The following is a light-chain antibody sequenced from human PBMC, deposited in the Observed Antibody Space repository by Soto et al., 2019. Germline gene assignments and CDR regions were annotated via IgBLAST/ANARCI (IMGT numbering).Light chain of an antibody. Sequence: EMVLTQSPGTLSLSPGERVTLSCRASQSVSSNYVAWFHQKPGQAPRLLIYGASNRATGIPDRFSGSGSGTDFTLTISRLEPEDFAVYYCQQYGSSGTFGQGTKVAIK. CDR1: QSVSSNY. CDR2: GAS. V-gene: IGKV3-20*01. CDR3: QQYGSSGT. J-gene: IGKJ1*01.